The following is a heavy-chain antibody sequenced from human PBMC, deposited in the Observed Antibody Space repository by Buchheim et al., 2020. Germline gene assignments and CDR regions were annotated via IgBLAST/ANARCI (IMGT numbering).Heavy chain of an antibody. CDR2: ISYDGSNK. CDR1: GFTFSSYG. D-gene: IGHD6-13*01. CDR3: AKDRYSSSWYYQYYYYGMDV. Sequence: QVQLVESGGGVVQPGRSLRLSCAASGFTFSSYGMHWVRQAPGKGLEWVAVISYDGSNKYYADSVKGRFTISRDNSKNTLYLHMNSLGAEDTAVYYCAKDRYSSSWYYQYYYYGMDVWGQGTT. J-gene: IGHJ6*02. V-gene: IGHV3-30*18.